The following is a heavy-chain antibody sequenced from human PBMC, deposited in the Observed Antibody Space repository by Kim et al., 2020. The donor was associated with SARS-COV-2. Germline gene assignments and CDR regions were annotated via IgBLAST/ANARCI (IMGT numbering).Heavy chain of an antibody. V-gene: IGHV4-34*01. Sequence: SETLSLTCAVYGGSFSGYYWSWIRQPPGKGLEWIGEINHSGSTNYNPSLKSRVTISVDTSKNQFSLKLSSVTAADTAVYYCARGRYYYDSSGYYPSYYYYGMDVWGQGTTVTVSS. CDR1: GGSFSGYY. J-gene: IGHJ6*02. CDR3: ARGRYYYDSSGYYPSYYYYGMDV. CDR2: INHSGST. D-gene: IGHD3-22*01.